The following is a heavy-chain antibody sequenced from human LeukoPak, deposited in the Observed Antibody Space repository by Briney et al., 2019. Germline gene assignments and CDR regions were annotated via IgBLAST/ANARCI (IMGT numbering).Heavy chain of an antibody. D-gene: IGHD3-16*01. Sequence: SVEVSCKASGGTFSSYAISWVRQAPGQGLEWMGGIIPIFGTANYAQKFQGRVTITTDESTSTAYMELSSLRSEDTAVYYCARSLRPAWVNYYYYYMDVWGKGTTVTVSS. CDR1: GGTFSSYA. CDR3: ARSLRPAWVNYYYYYMDV. V-gene: IGHV1-69*05. J-gene: IGHJ6*03. CDR2: IIPIFGTA.